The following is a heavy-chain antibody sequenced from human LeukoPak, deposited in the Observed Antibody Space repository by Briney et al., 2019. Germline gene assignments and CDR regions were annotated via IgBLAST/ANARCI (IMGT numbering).Heavy chain of an antibody. V-gene: IGHV3-15*01. CDR1: GFTFSNAW. Sequence: GGSLRLSCAASGFTFSNAWMSWVRQAPGKGLEWVGRIKSKTDGGTTDYAAPVKGRFTISRDDSKNTLYLQMNSLKTEDTAVYYCTTEETGATPSYYYYYMDVWGKGTTVTVSS. D-gene: IGHD1-26*01. CDR3: TTEETGATPSYYYYYMDV. CDR2: IKSKTDGGTT. J-gene: IGHJ6*03.